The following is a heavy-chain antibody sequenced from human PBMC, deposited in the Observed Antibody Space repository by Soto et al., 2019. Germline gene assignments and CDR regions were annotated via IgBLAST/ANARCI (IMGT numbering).Heavy chain of an antibody. CDR1: GGSVSSGSYY. J-gene: IGHJ4*02. D-gene: IGHD2-21*02. V-gene: IGHV4-61*01. CDR3: AGYCGGDCYADY. Sequence: SETLSLTCTVSGGSVSSGSYYWSWIRQPPGKGLEWIGYIYYSGSTNYNPSLKSRVTISVDTSKNQFSLKLSSVTAADTAVYYCAGYCGGDCYADYWGQGTLVTVSS. CDR2: IYYSGST.